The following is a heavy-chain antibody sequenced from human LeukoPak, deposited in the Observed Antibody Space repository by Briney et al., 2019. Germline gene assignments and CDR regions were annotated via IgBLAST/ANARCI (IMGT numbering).Heavy chain of an antibody. V-gene: IGHV3-74*01. CDR2: IKGDGSTA. J-gene: IGHJ5*02. Sequence: GGSLRLSCAASGFTFSNYWMNWVRQAPGKGLVWVSRIKGDGSTATYADSVKGRFSISRDNAKSTLYLQMNSLRAEDTAVYYCAKSDWFDPWGQGTLVTVSS. CDR3: AKSDWFDP. CDR1: GFTFSNYW.